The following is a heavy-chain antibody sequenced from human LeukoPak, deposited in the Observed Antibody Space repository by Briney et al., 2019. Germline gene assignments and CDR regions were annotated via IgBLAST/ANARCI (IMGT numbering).Heavy chain of an antibody. Sequence: PSETLSLTCTVSGGSISSGDYYWSWIRQPPGKGLEWIGYIYYSGSTYYNPSFKSRVTISVDTSKNQFSLKLSSVTAADTAVYYCARDTGYSSGCDYWGQGTLVTVSS. D-gene: IGHD6-19*01. CDR1: GGSISSGDYY. J-gene: IGHJ4*02. CDR3: ARDTGYSSGCDY. V-gene: IGHV4-30-4*01. CDR2: IYYSGST.